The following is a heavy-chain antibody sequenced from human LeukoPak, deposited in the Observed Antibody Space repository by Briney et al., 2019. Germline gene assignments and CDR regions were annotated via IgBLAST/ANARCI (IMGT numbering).Heavy chain of an antibody. V-gene: IGHV4-39*01. J-gene: IGHJ5*02. CDR2: IYYSGST. D-gene: IGHD6-6*01. CDR3: ARKYSSSSDWFDP. CDR1: GGSISSSSYY. Sequence: SETLSLTCTASGGSISSSSYYWGWIRQPPGKGLEWIGSIYYSGSTYYNPSLKSRVTISVDTSKNQFSLKLSSVTAADTAVYYCARKYSSSSDWFDPWGQGTLVTVSS.